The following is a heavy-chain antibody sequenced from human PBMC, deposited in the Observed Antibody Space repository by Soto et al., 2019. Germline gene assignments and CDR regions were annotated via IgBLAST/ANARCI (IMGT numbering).Heavy chain of an antibody. CDR1: GFSVSATKY. Sequence: EVQLVESGGGLVQPGGSLRLSCVASGFSVSATKYMNWLRKAPGKGLEWVSVIYSGGTYYYADSVKGRFTISRHDSKNTLYLQMDSLRPEDTAVYFCARANDLNAFDMWGQGTMVTVSS. CDR3: ARANDLNAFDM. CDR2: IYSGGTY. J-gene: IGHJ3*02. V-gene: IGHV3-53*04.